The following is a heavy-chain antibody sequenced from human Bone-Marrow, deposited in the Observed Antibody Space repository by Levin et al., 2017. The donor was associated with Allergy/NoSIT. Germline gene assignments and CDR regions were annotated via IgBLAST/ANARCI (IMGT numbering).Heavy chain of an antibody. Sequence: KPGESLKISCKASGGAVSSNAISWVRQGPGQGLEWMGGIIPMSNTTKIAQKYRGRVTITADASTSTVYVELNNLKSEDTAIYYCGKSVMRGEKIAYHYGMDVWGQGTAVSVSS. CDR2: IIPMSNTT. J-gene: IGHJ6*02. D-gene: IGHD2-21*01. V-gene: IGHV1-69*01. CDR1: GGAVSSNA. CDR3: GKSVMRGEKIAYHYGMDV.